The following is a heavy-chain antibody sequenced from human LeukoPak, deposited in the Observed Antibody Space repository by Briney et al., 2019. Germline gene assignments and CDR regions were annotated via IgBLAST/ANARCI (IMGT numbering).Heavy chain of an antibody. V-gene: IGHV5-51*01. J-gene: IGHJ4*02. CDR2: IYPRDSDT. CDR1: GYNFASYW. Sequence: GESLKISCKGSGYNFASYWIGWVRRMPGKGLEWMGIIYPRDSDTRYSPSFQGQVTISADKSISTAYLQWSSLRASDTAMYYCARWHPSWDFPYWGQGTLVTVPS. D-gene: IGHD3-3*01. CDR3: ARWHPSWDFPY.